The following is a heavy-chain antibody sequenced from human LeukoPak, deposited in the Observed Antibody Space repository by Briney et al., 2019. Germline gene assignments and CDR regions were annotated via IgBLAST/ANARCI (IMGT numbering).Heavy chain of an antibody. CDR3: AGRGSSSGTFDV. Sequence: GSLRVSCAASGFTFSNNWMNWIRQPAGKRLEWIGRIYTSGGTNYNPSLKSRVTMSVDKSKNQISLNLASLTAADTALYYCAGRGSSSGTFDVWGPGTFVTVSS. CDR2: IYTSGGT. J-gene: IGHJ3*01. V-gene: IGHV4-4*07. D-gene: IGHD2-2*01. CDR1: GFTFSNNW.